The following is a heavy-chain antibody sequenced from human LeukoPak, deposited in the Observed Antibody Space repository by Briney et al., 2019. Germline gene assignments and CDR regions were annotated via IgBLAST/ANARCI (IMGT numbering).Heavy chain of an antibody. V-gene: IGHV3-33*01. J-gene: IGHJ4*02. CDR3: ARGNTAMVT. CDR1: GFTFSSYG. CDR2: IWYDGSNK. D-gene: IGHD5-18*01. Sequence: PGRSLRLSCAASGFTFSSYGMHWVRQAPGKGLEWVAVIWYDGSNKYYADSVKGRFTISGDNSKNTLYLQMNSLRAEDTAVYYCARGNTAMVTWGQGTLVTVSS.